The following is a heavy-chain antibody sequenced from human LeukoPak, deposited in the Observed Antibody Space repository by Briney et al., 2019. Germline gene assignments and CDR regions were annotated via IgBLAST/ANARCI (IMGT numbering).Heavy chain of an antibody. D-gene: IGHD6-25*01. CDR1: GFTFSSYG. CDR2: IRYDGSNK. CDR3: AEDISSGYCFEH. V-gene: IGHV3-30*02. Sequence: PGGSLRLSCAASGFTFSSYGMHWVRQAPGKGLEWVAFIRYDGSNKYYADSVKGRFTISRDNSKNTVFLQMNSLRAEDTAVYYCAEDISSGYCFEHWDQGTLVTVSS. J-gene: IGHJ4*02.